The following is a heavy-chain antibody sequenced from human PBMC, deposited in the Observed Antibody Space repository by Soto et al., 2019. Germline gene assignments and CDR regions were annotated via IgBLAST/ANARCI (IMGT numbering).Heavy chain of an antibody. CDR1: GFIFDRYS. CDR2: ISWNSGDI. Sequence: PGGSLRLSCAGSGFIFDRYSMYWVRQAPGKGLEWVSGISWNSGDIDYVDSVKGRFTISGDNANNALYLQMNSLRPQDTALYYCVRSSGGAFDIWGQGTVVTVSS. J-gene: IGHJ3*02. D-gene: IGHD6-6*01. CDR3: VRSSGGAFDI. V-gene: IGHV3-9*01.